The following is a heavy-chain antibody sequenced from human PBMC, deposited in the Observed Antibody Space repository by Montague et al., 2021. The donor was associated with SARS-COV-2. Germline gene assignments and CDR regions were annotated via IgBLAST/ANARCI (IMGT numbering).Heavy chain of an antibody. CDR2: IWNDGRHR. J-gene: IGHJ4*02. CDR1: GFTFSSYG. D-gene: IGHD5-24*01. CDR3: ARDDSRDGNNFDY. Sequence: SLRLSCAASGFTFSSYGMHWVRQAPGKGLEWVAVIWNDGRHRFHADSVKGRFAISRDNSKNTLYLEMNTLRAEDTALYYCARDDSRDGNNFDYWGQGALVTVSS. V-gene: IGHV3-33*01.